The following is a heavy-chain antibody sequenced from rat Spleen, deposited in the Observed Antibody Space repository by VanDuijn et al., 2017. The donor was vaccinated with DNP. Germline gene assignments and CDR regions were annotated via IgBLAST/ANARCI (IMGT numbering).Heavy chain of an antibody. J-gene: IGHJ2*01. CDR3: ARPDY. CDR1: GFTFSNCA. V-gene: IGHV5-25*01. CDR2: ISTGGANI. Sequence: EVQLVESGGGLEQPGRSLKLSCAASGFTFSNCAMAWVRQAPTKGLEWVASISTGGANIYYRDSVKGRFILSRDNAKSTLYLQMDSLRSEDTATYYCARPDYWGQGVMVTVSS.